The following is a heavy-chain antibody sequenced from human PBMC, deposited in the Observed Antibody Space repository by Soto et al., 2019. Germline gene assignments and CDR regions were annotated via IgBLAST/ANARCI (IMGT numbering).Heavy chain of an antibody. CDR3: AGRYCTGGSCYRP. V-gene: IGHV4-34*01. CDR1: GGSFSGYY. D-gene: IGHD2-15*01. J-gene: IGHJ4*02. CDR2: INHDGIT. Sequence: SETLSLTCAISGGSFSGYYWSWIRQPPGKGLEWIGEINHDGITNYNPSLKSRVTISLDTSKNQFSLKLTSVTAADMAVYYCAGRYCTGGSCYRPWGQGTLVTVSS.